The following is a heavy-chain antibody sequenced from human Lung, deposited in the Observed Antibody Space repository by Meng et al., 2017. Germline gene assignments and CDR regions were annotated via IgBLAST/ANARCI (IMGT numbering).Heavy chain of an antibody. J-gene: IGHJ4*02. V-gene: IGHV4-34*01. CDR2: INHSGST. Sequence: QVQRQQWGAGRLKPSATLFLPCVVSGGSFSDYYWSWNRQPPGKGLEWIGEINHSGSTNYNPSLESRATISVDTSQNNLSLKLSSVTAADSAVYYCARGPTTMAHDFDYWGQGTLVTVSS. D-gene: IGHD4-11*01. CDR3: ARGPTTMAHDFDY. CDR1: GGSFSDYY.